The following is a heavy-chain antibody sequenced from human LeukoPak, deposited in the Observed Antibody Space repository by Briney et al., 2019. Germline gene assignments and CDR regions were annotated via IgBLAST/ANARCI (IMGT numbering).Heavy chain of an antibody. CDR3: AKDKGREGDY. V-gene: IGHV3-30*18. CDR2: ISADGIDK. J-gene: IGHJ4*02. CDR1: GFTFSSYT. Sequence: GGSLRLSCTASGFTFSSYTMHWVRQAPGKGLEWVAVISADGIDKYYADSVEGRFTISRDNSKNTLYLQMSSLRPEDTAVYYCAKDKGREGDYWGQGNLVTVSS.